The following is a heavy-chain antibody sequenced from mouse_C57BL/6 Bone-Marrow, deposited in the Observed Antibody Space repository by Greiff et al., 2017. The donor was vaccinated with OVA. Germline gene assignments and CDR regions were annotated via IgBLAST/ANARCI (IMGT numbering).Heavy chain of an antibody. D-gene: IGHD1-1*01. V-gene: IGHV1-53*01. CDR3: ASWGYYGSSSYWYFDV. CDR1: GYTFTSYW. J-gene: IGHJ1*03. CDR2: INPSNGGT. Sequence: QVQLKQPGTELVKPGASVKLSCKASGYTFTSYWMHWVKQRPGQGLEWIGNINPSNGGTNYNEKFKSKATMTVDKSSSTAYMQLSSLTSEDSAVYYCASWGYYGSSSYWYFDVWGTGTTVTVSS.